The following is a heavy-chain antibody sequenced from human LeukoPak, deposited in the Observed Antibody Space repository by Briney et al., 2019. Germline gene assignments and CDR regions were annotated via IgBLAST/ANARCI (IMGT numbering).Heavy chain of an antibody. CDR3: ARGVVGATSHSLWYFDL. D-gene: IGHD1-26*01. V-gene: IGHV1-2*02. J-gene: IGHJ2*01. Sequence: ASVKVSCKASGYTFTGYYMHWVRQAPGQGLEWMGWINPNSGGTNYAQKFQGRVTMTRDTSISTAYMELRSLRSDDTAVYYCARGVVGATSHSLWYFDLWGRGTLVTVSS. CDR1: GYTFTGYY. CDR2: INPNSGGT.